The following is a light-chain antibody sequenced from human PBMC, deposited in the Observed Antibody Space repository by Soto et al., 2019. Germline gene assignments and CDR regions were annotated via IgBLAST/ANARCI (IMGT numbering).Light chain of an antibody. CDR3: QQSFSSPLS. V-gene: IGKV1-39*01. CDR2: VAS. Sequence: DIQMTQSPSSLSASVGDRVAITCRTSQSIHNYLSWYHQRPGKAPKLLISVASTLQTGVPSRFSGSGSGTHFTLTISSLQPEDFATYYCQQSFSSPLSFGGGTKVEIK. CDR1: QSIHNY. J-gene: IGKJ4*02.